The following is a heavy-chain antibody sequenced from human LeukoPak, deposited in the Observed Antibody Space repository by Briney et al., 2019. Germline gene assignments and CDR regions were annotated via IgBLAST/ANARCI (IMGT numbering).Heavy chain of an antibody. D-gene: IGHD3-9*01. V-gene: IGHV3-11*05. J-gene: IGHJ4*02. CDR2: ISDSSSNYI. CDR1: GFTFSDYY. CDR3: ARDRTNLLAGYYFY. Sequence: GGSLRLSCEASGFTFSDYYMSWIRQAPGKGLEWASSISDSSSNYIYYADSVRGRFTLSRENAKKTLYLQMNSLRAEDTAVYYCARDRTNLLAGYYFYWGQGTLVTVSS.